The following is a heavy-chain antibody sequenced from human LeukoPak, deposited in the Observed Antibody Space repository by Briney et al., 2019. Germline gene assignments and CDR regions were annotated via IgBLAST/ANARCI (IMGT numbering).Heavy chain of an antibody. J-gene: IGHJ4*02. D-gene: IGHD3-22*01. CDR3: ARDSGSDYYDSSGYYDY. V-gene: IGHV1-69*05. CDR2: IIPIFGTA. Sequence: ASVKVSCKASGGTFSSYAISRVRQAPGQGLEWMGGIIPIFGTANYAQKFQGRVTITTDESTSTAYMELSSLRSEDTAVYYCARDSGSDYYDSSGYYDYWGQGTLVTVSS. CDR1: GGTFSSYA.